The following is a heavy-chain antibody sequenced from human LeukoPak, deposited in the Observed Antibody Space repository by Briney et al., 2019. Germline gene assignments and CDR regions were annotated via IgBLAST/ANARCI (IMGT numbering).Heavy chain of an antibody. V-gene: IGHV3-23*01. CDR3: AKSLSGDYYGY. CDR1: GFTFSSYA. Sequence: GGSLRLSCAASGFTFSSYAMSWVRQAPGKGLGWVSAISGSGGSTYYADSVKGRFTISRDNSKNTLYLQMNSLRAEDTAVYYCAKSLSGDYYGYWGQGTLVTVSS. J-gene: IGHJ4*02. D-gene: IGHD3-10*01. CDR2: ISGSGGST.